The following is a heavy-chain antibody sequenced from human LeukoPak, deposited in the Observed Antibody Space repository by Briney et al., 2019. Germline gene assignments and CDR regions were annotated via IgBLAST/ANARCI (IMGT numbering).Heavy chain of an antibody. CDR1: GGSISSGDYY. J-gene: IGHJ4*02. V-gene: IGHV4-30-4*08. CDR2: SYYSGST. Sequence: TSQTLSLTCTVSGGSISSGDYYWSWIRQPPGKGLKWIGYSYYSGSTYYNPSLKSRVTISVDTSKKQFSLKLSSVTAADTAVYYCARGSYYYVSDWGQGTLVTVSS. D-gene: IGHD3-22*01. CDR3: ARGSYYYVSD.